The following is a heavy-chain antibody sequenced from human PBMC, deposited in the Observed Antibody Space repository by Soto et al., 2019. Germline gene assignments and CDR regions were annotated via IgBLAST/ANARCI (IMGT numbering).Heavy chain of an antibody. Sequence: SETLSLTCTVSGGSISSAAYYWSWIRQHPGKGLEWIGYISHSGSTYYTPSLKSRVIISADTSRNQFSVNLTSVTAADTAVYYCAREYTYGSNFFDCWGQGALVTVSS. CDR1: GGSISSAAYY. CDR3: AREYTYGSNFFDC. CDR2: ISHSGST. D-gene: IGHD5-18*01. V-gene: IGHV4-31*02. J-gene: IGHJ4*02.